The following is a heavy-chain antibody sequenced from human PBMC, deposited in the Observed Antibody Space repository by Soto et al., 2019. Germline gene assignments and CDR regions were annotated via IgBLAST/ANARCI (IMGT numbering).Heavy chain of an antibody. CDR2: ISRHNGNT. J-gene: IGHJ2*01. Sequence: QVQLVQSGPEVKEPGASVKVSCKASGYTFTSRGIYWVRQAPGQGLEWMGWISRHNGNTHYAQSLQDRVTLTTDTSTSTAYMDMRSLRSDDTAVHYCVGEAGEDDWYFDLWGRGSPVTVSS. CDR1: GYTFTSRG. CDR3: VGEAGEDDWYFDL. D-gene: IGHD3-10*01. V-gene: IGHV1-18*01.